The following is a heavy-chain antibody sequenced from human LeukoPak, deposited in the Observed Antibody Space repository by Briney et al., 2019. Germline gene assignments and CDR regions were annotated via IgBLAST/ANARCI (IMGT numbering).Heavy chain of an antibody. D-gene: IGHD3-3*01. CDR2: INPNSGGT. CDR3: ARGGPTYYDFWSGQNWFDP. Sequence: ASVKVSCKTSGYTFTGYCMHWVRQAPGQGLEWMGWINPNSGGTNYAQKFQGRVTMTRATSITTAYMELSRLRSDDTAVYYCARGGPTYYDFWSGQNWFDPWGQGTLVTVSS. J-gene: IGHJ5*02. V-gene: IGHV1-2*02. CDR1: GYTFTGYC.